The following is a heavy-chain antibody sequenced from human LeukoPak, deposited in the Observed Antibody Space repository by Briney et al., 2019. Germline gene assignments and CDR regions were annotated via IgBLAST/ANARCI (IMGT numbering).Heavy chain of an antibody. Sequence: SETLSLTRTVSGGSISSSDYNWGWIRQPPGKGLEWIGSISYSGSTFYNPSLKSRVTISVDTSKNQFSLKLNSVTAADTAVYYCARQTFYYDSSGYPDHWGQGTLVTVSS. D-gene: IGHD3-22*01. CDR1: GGSISSSDYN. CDR2: ISYSGST. CDR3: ARQTFYYDSSGYPDH. J-gene: IGHJ4*02. V-gene: IGHV4-39*07.